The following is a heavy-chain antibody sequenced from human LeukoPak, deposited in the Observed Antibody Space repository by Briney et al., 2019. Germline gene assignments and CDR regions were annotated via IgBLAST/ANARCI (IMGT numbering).Heavy chain of an antibody. J-gene: IGHJ5*02. CDR1: GYTFTSYA. Sequence: GASVKVSCKASGYTFTSYAMSWVRQAPGQGLEWMGWINTNTGNPTYAQGFTGRFVFSLDTSVSTAYLQISSLKAEDTAVYYCARAFVTIFGVDGPFDPWGQGTLVTVSS. V-gene: IGHV7-4-1*02. CDR2: INTNTGNP. CDR3: ARAFVTIFGVDGPFDP. D-gene: IGHD3-3*01.